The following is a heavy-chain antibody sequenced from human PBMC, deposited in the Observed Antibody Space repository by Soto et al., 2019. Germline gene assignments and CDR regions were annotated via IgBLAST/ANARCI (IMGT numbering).Heavy chain of an antibody. Sequence: PGGSLRLSCAASGFTFSNAWMNWVRQAPGKGLEWVGRIKSKTDGGTTDYAAPVKGRFTISRDDSKNTLYLQMNSLKTEDTAVYYCTTQLRGYSYGTADYYYYGMDVWGQRTTVTVSS. CDR3: TTQLRGYSYGTADYYYYGMDV. CDR2: IKSKTDGGTT. CDR1: GFTFSNAW. D-gene: IGHD5-18*01. J-gene: IGHJ6*02. V-gene: IGHV3-15*07.